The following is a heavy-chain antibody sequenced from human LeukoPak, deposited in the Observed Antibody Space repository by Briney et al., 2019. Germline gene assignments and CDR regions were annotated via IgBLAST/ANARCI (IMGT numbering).Heavy chain of an antibody. D-gene: IGHD3-22*01. CDR1: GFTXXSYW. CDR3: ARAAYYYDSSGYPDY. CDR2: INSDGSST. Sequence: XAXXGFTXXSYWMHWVRQAPGKGLVWVSRINSDGSSTIYADSVKGRFTISRDKAKNTLYLQMNSLRAEDTAVYYCARAAYYYDSSGYPDYWGQGTLVTVSS. V-gene: IGHV3-74*01. J-gene: IGHJ4*02.